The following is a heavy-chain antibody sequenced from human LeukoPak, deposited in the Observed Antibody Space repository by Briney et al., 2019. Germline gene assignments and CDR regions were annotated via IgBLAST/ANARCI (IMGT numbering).Heavy chain of an antibody. J-gene: IGHJ3*02. D-gene: IGHD3-3*01. CDR2: IYYSGRA. V-gene: IGHV4-59*01. CDR1: GGSISSYY. Sequence: SETLSLTCTVSGGSISSYYWSWIRQPPGKGLEWIGYIYYSGRANYNPSLKSRVTISVDTSKNQFSLKLSSVTAADTAVYYCARAVPSITIFGVDLGAFDIWGQGTMVTVSS. CDR3: ARAVPSITIFGVDLGAFDI.